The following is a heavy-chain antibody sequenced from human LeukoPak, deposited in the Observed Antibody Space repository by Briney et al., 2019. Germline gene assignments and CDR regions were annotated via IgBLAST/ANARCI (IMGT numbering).Heavy chain of an antibody. CDR2: ITSNSNGATA. CDR1: GITFRNSA. V-gene: IGHV3-49*04. Sequence: GGSLRLSCTASGITFRNSAINWVRQAPGKGLERVGFITSNSNGATAEYATSVKGRFSISRGDSTSIAYLQMNSLKSEDTGVYYCSFATSGWKATLDYWGRGSPVTVSS. CDR3: SFATSGWKATLDY. D-gene: IGHD6-19*01. J-gene: IGHJ4*02.